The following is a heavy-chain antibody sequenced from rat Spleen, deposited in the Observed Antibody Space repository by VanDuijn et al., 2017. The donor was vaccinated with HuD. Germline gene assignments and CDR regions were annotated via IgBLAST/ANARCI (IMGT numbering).Heavy chain of an antibody. V-gene: IGHV2S12*01. D-gene: IGHD1-4*01. J-gene: IGHJ3*01. Sequence: QVHLKESGPGLVQSSQTLSLTCTVSGFSLTSNGVSWFRQPPGEGLEWIAAISTGGNTYYNSALSSRLSISRDTSKSQVFLKVDSLQTEDTATYFCTRESLPGFNSHWFLSWGQGTLVTVSS. CDR3: TRESLPGFNSHWFLS. CDR1: GFSLTSNG. CDR2: ISTGGNT.